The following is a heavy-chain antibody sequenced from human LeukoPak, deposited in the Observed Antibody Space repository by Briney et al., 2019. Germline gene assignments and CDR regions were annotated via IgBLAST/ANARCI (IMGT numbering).Heavy chain of an antibody. CDR2: IYANGDT. Sequence: SETLSLTCTVSGGSISNFYWSWIRQPAGKELEWIGRIYANGDTNYISSFKSRVTVSVDTSRNQFSLKLNSVTAADTAVYYCASTLYCSSTSCYRNWFDPWGQGTLVTVSS. CDR3: ASTLYCSSTSCYRNWFDP. V-gene: IGHV4-4*07. CDR1: GGSISNFY. J-gene: IGHJ5*02. D-gene: IGHD2-2*01.